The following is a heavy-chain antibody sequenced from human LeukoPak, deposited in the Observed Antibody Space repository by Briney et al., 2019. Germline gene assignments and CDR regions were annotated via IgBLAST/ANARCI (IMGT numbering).Heavy chain of an antibody. CDR3: ARESEGAQQLANVDAFDI. J-gene: IGHJ3*02. Sequence: PGGSLRLSCAASGFTFSSYWMSWVRQAPGKGLEWVANIKQDGSEKYYVDSVKGRFTISRDNAKNSLYLQMNSLRAEDTAVYYCARESEGAQQLANVDAFDIWGQGTMVTVSS. CDR1: GFTFSSYW. V-gene: IGHV3-7*01. D-gene: IGHD6-13*01. CDR2: IKQDGSEK.